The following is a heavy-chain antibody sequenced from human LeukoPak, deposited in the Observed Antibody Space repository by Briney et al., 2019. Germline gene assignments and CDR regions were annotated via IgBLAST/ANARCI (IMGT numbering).Heavy chain of an antibody. CDR1: GFTLSGSA. J-gene: IGHJ5*02. V-gene: IGHV3-73*01. D-gene: IGHD3-22*01. CDR3: TRRSTDDSSGYYST. CDR2: IRSKANTYAT. Sequence: GGSLRLSCAASGFTLSGSAMHWVRQASGKGLEWVGRIRSKANTYATAYAASVRGRFTISRDESKNTAYLQMNSLKTEDMAVYYCTRRSTDDSSGYYSTWGQGTLVTVSS.